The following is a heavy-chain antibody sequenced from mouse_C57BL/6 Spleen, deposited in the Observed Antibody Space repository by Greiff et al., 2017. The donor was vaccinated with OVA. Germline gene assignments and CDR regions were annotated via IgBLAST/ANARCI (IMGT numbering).Heavy chain of an antibody. CDR1: GFTFSSYA. J-gene: IGHJ1*03. CDR2: LSDGGSYT. Sequence: EVKLVESGGGLVKPGGSLKLSCAASGFTFSSYAMSRVRQTPEKRLEWVATLSDGGSYTYYPDNVKGRFTISRDNAKNNLYLQMSHLKSEDTAMYYCARDSRYGYFDVWGTGTTVTVSS. D-gene: IGHD6-1*01. V-gene: IGHV5-4*01. CDR3: ARDSRYGYFDV.